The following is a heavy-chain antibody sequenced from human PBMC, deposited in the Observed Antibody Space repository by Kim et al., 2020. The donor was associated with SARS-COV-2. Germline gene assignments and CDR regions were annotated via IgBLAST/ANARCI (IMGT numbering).Heavy chain of an antibody. CDR3: ARVDLAYYYYYYGMDV. V-gene: IGHV1-3*01. Sequence: KFQGRVTITRDTAASTAYMELSSLRSEDTAVYYCARVDLAYYYYYYGMDVWGQGTTVTVSS. J-gene: IGHJ6*02.